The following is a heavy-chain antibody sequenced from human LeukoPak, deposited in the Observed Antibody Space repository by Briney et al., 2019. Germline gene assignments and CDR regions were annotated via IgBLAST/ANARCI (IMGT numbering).Heavy chain of an antibody. CDR1: GFSLRSYS. J-gene: IGHJ3*02. Sequence: PGGALRLSCAASGFSLRSYSMNWLRQAPGKGLEWASYISSSSSTIYYADSVKGQFTISRDNAKNSLYLQMNSLRAEDTAVYYCARDRYSSSSGAFDIWGQGTMVTVSS. CDR3: ARDRYSSSSGAFDI. D-gene: IGHD6-6*01. CDR2: ISSSSSTI. V-gene: IGHV3-48*01.